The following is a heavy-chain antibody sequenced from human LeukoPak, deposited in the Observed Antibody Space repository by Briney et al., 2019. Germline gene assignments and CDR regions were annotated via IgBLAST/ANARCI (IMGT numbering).Heavy chain of an antibody. Sequence: SETLSLTCTVSGGSISSSSYYWGWIRQPPGKGLEWIGSIYYSGSTYYNPSLKSRVTISVDTSKNQSSLKLSSVTAADTAVYYCARQGYTYYYDSSGYYPFDYWGQGTLVTVSS. CDR2: IYYSGST. CDR1: GGSISSSSYY. J-gene: IGHJ4*02. V-gene: IGHV4-39*01. CDR3: ARQGYTYYYDSSGYYPFDY. D-gene: IGHD3-22*01.